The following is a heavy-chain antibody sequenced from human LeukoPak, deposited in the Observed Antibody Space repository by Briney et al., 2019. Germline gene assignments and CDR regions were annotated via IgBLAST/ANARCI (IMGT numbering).Heavy chain of an antibody. V-gene: IGHV3-23*01. J-gene: IGHJ5*01. CDR3: AKETREYCSSTSCPNWFDS. D-gene: IGHD2-2*01. Sequence: GGSLRLSCAASGFTFNNYAMGCVSQAPGKGLEWVSAISASGGTTYYADSVKGRFTISRDNSENTLFLQMNSLRAEDTAVYYCAKETREYCSSTSCPNWFDSWGQGTLVTVSS. CDR2: ISASGGTT. CDR1: GFTFNNYA.